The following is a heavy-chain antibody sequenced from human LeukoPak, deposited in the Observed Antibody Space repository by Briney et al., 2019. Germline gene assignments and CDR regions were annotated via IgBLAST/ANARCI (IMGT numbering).Heavy chain of an antibody. CDR1: GFTFSRHW. CDR3: ARICSSTDCLIPD. V-gene: IGHV3-74*01. Sequence: GGSLRLSCAASGFTFSRHWMHWVRQAPGKGLVWISRINSDGSGTNYADFAKGRFTISRDNAKNTVYLQINSLRDEDTAVYYCARICSSTDCLIPDWGQGTLVTVSS. J-gene: IGHJ4*02. D-gene: IGHD2-2*01. CDR2: INSDGSGT.